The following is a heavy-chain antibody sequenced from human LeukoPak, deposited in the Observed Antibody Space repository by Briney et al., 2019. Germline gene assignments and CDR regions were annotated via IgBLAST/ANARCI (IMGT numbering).Heavy chain of an antibody. V-gene: IGHV4-39*07. J-gene: IGHJ3*02. CDR3: ARVPRYSSSWPTRFDAFDI. Sequence: PSETLSLTCTVSGGSISSSSYYWGWIRQPPGKGLEWIGSIYYSGSTYYNPSLKSRVTISVDTSKNQFSLKLSSVTAADTAVYYCARVPRYSSSWPTRFDAFDIWGQGTMVTVSS. CDR1: GGSISSSSYY. D-gene: IGHD6-13*01. CDR2: IYYSGST.